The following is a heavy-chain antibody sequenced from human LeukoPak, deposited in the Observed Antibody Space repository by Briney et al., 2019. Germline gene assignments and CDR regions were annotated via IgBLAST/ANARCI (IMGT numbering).Heavy chain of an antibody. V-gene: IGHV1-2*02. CDR2: ILPSSGGP. CDR3: ARKGEDYGDYDY. D-gene: IGHD4-17*01. Sequence: ASVKVSCKASGYTFTGYYMHWVRQAPGQGGEGMGWILPSSGGPYYAQKFQGRITMARDTSISTAYMELSRLRSDDTAVYYCARKGEDYGDYDYWGQGTLVTVSS. J-gene: IGHJ4*02. CDR1: GYTFTGYY.